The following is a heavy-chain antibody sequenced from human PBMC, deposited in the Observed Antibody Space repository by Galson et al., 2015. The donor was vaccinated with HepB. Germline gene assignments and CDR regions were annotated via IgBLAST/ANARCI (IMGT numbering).Heavy chain of an antibody. CDR1: GFTFSGSA. CDR3: TRPEYYYDSSGYRYWYFDL. J-gene: IGHJ2*01. V-gene: IGHV3-73*01. D-gene: IGHD3-22*01. CDR2: IRSKANSYAT. Sequence: SLRLSCAASGFTFSGSAMHWVRQASGKGLEWVGRIRSKANSYATAYAASVKGRFTISRDDSKNTAYLQMNSLKTEDTAVYYCTRPEYYYDSSGYRYWYFDLWGRGTLVTVSS.